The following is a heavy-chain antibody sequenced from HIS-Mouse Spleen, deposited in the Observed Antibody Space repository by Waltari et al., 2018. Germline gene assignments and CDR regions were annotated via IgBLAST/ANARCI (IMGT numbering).Heavy chain of an antibody. V-gene: IGHV2-26*01. J-gene: IGHJ5*02. Sequence: QVTLKESGPVLVKPTETLTLTCTVSGFSLSNARMGVSWIRQPPGKALEWLAHIFSNDEKSYSTSLKSRLTISKDTSKSQVVLTMTNMDPVDTATYYCALSTGGGYCSGGSLDSCYRGWFDPWGQGTLVTVSA. D-gene: IGHD2-15*01. CDR3: ALSTGGGYCSGGSLDSCYRGWFDP. CDR1: GFSLSNARMG. CDR2: IFSNDEK.